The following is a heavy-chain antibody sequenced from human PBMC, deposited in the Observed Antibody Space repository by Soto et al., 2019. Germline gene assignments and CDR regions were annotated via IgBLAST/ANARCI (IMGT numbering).Heavy chain of an antibody. D-gene: IGHD3-9*01. CDR3: ARVGYDILTGRRNDAFDI. CDR2: IYHSGST. CDR1: GGSISSGGYS. V-gene: IGHV4-30-2*01. J-gene: IGHJ3*02. Sequence: SETLSLTCAVSGGSISSGGYSWSWIRQPPGKGLEWIGYIYHSGSTYYNPSLKSRVTISVDRSKNQFSLKLSSVTAADTAVYYFARVGYDILTGRRNDAFDIWGQGTMVTVSS.